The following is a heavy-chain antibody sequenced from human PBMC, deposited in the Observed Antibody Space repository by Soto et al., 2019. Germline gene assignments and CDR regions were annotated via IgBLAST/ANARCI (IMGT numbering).Heavy chain of an antibody. J-gene: IGHJ6*02. Sequence: QVQLVQSGAEVKKPGSSVKVSCKASGGTFSSYAISWVRQAPGQGLEWMGGIIPIFGTANYAQKFQGRVTITADEXXTXAXXELSSLRYEDTAVYYCASVQQLVPDIDYYYEGMDVWGQGTTVPGSS. CDR3: ASVQQLVPDIDYYYEGMDV. V-gene: IGHV1-69*12. CDR2: IIPIFGTA. CDR1: GGTFSSYA. D-gene: IGHD6-13*01.